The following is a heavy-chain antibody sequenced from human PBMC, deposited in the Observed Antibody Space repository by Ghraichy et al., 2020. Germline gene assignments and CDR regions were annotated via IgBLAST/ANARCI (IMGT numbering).Heavy chain of an antibody. V-gene: IGHV4-34*01. Sequence: SQTLSLTCAVYGGSFSGYYWNWIRQTPGKGLECIGEINHSGSTNYNPSLKSRVTILVDTSKNQFSLKLSSVTAADTAVYYCARRGVSLTRKYFDLWGRGTLVTVSS. CDR1: GGSFSGYY. CDR2: INHSGST. CDR3: ARRGVSLTRKYFDL. D-gene: IGHD1/OR15-1a*01. J-gene: IGHJ2*01.